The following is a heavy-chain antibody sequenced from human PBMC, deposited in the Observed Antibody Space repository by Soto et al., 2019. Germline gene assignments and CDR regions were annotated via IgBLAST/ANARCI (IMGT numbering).Heavy chain of an antibody. CDR2: IYYSGST. Sequence: SETLSLTCTVSGGSISSYYWSWIRQPPGKGRQWIGYIYYSGSTNYNPSLKSRVTISVDTSKNQFSLKLSSVTAADTAVYYCARYSSSVVYYFDYWGQGTLVTVSS. CDR1: GGSISSYY. J-gene: IGHJ4*02. V-gene: IGHV4-59*01. D-gene: IGHD6-13*01. CDR3: ARYSSSVVYYFDY.